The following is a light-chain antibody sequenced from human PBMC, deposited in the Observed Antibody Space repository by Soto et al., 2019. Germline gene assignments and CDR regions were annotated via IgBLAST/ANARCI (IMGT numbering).Light chain of an antibody. CDR2: GGS. V-gene: IGKV3-20*01. CDR3: HLYGTSPLYT. J-gene: IGKJ2*01. CDR1: QSVTSKY. Sequence: EDVWTQSPGTLSLSPGERATLSCRASQSVTSKYLAWYQQRPGQAPMLLIYGGSSRATGIPESFSGSGSGTHFTLTISRLEPEDFAVYYCHLYGTSPLYTFGQWTRLESK.